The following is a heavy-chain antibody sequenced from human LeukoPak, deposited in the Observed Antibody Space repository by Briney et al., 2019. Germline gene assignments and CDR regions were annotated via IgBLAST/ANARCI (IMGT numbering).Heavy chain of an antibody. CDR3: AGGYSYGAPFDY. CDR2: ISAYNGNT. V-gene: IGHV1-18*01. J-gene: IGHJ4*02. Sequence: ASVKVSCKASGYTFTSYGISWVRQAPGQGLEWMGWISAYNGNTNYAQKLQGRVTMTTDTSTSTAYIELRSLRSDDTAVYYCAGGYSYGAPFDYWGQGTLVTVSS. CDR1: GYTFTSYG. D-gene: IGHD5-18*01.